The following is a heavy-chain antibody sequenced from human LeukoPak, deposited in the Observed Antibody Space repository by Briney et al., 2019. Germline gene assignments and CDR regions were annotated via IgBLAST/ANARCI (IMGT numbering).Heavy chain of an antibody. D-gene: IGHD3-3*01. Sequence: GASVKVSCKASGYTFTSYGISWVRQAPGQRLEWMGWISAYNGNTNYAQKLQGRVTMTTDTSTSTAYMELRSLRSDDTAVYYCARDLFVTEWLEPFDYWGQGTLVTVSS. J-gene: IGHJ4*02. V-gene: IGHV1-18*01. CDR1: GYTFTSYG. CDR2: ISAYNGNT. CDR3: ARDLFVTEWLEPFDY.